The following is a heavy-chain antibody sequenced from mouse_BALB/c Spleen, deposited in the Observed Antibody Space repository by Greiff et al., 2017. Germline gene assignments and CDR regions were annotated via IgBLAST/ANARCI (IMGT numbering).Heavy chain of an antibody. CDR2: ISSGGST. CDR3: ARGYYYGSSYYAMDY. CDR1: GFTFSSYA. V-gene: IGHV5-6-5*01. D-gene: IGHD1-1*01. Sequence: EVKLVESGGGLVKPGGFLKLSCAASGFTFSSYAMSWVRQTPEKRLEWVASISSGGSTYYPDSVKGRFTISRDNARNILYLQMSSLRSEDTAMYYCARGYYYGSSYYAMDYWGQGTSVTVSS. J-gene: IGHJ4*01.